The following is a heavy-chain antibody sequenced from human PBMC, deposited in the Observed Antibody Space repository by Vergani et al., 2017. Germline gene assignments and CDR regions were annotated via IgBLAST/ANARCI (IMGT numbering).Heavy chain of an antibody. V-gene: IGHV4-59*01. CDR2: IYYSGST. CDR3: ARDGSSSGSYYYHYMDV. Sequence: QVQLQESGPGLVKPSETLSLTCTVSGGSISSYYWSWIRQPPGKGLEWIGYIYYSGSTNYNPSLKSRVTISVDTSKNQFSLKLSSVTAADTAVYYCARDGSSSGSYYYHYMDVWGKGTTVTVSS. J-gene: IGHJ6*03. CDR1: GGSISSYY. D-gene: IGHD6-6*01.